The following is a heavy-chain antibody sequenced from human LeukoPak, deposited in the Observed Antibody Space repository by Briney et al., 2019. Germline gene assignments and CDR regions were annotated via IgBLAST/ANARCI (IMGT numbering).Heavy chain of an antibody. D-gene: IGHD3-22*01. CDR1: GYTFTSYD. CDR3: ARGTYDSSGYYYSFDY. V-gene: IGHV1-8*03. J-gene: IGHJ4*02. Sequence: ASVKVSCKASGYTFTSYDINWVRQATGQGLEWMGWMNPNSGNTGYAQKFQGRVTITRNTSISTAYMELSGLRSEDTAVYYCARGTYDSSGYYYSFDYWGQGTLVTVSS. CDR2: MNPNSGNT.